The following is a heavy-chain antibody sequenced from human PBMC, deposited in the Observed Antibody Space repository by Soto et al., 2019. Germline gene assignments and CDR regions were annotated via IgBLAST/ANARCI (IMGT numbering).Heavy chain of an antibody. Sequence: GGSLRLSCAVSGGTCRDYARSWVRQTPGKGLEWVLALTDSGGNKYHADSVKGRFTISRDNSKDTLYLQMNSLRAEDTAVYYCAKDRSRTGIADVFEIWGQGTMVTVSS. V-gene: IGHV3-23*01. CDR2: LTDSGGNK. D-gene: IGHD6-13*01. CDR3: AKDRSRTGIADVFEI. J-gene: IGHJ3*02. CDR1: GGTCRDYA.